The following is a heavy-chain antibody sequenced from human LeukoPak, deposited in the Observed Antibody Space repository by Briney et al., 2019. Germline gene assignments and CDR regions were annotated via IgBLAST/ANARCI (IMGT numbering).Heavy chain of an antibody. CDR1: GFTFSNFI. CDR2: ISSNSSYI. V-gene: IGHV3-21*01. D-gene: IGHD3-3*01. J-gene: IGHJ6*03. Sequence: GGALRLSCAASGFTFSNFIMNWVRQAPGRELEGVSSISSNSSYIYLEDSVKGRFTISRDNAKNSLYLQMNSLRAEDTAVYYCARAGDFSYYDFWSGAGGDYYYYMDVWGKGTTVTVSS. CDR3: ARAGDFSYYDFWSGAGGDYYYYMDV.